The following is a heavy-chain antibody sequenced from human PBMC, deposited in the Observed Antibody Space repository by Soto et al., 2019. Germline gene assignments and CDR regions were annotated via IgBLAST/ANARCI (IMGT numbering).Heavy chain of an antibody. J-gene: IGHJ4*02. Sequence: GSLRLSCAASGFTFSNYGIHWVRQAPGKGLEWVAVISHDGNKEYYADSVKGRFTVSRDNSKKTVYLQMNSLRAEDTAMYYCATAGTSISGLWEFDYSGPGTLVTVSS. CDR2: ISHDGNKE. CDR1: GFTFSNYG. V-gene: IGHV3-30*03. CDR3: ATAGTSISGLWEFDY. D-gene: IGHD5-12*01.